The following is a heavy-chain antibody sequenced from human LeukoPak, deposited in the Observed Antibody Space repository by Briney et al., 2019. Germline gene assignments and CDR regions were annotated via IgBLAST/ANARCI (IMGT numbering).Heavy chain of an antibody. Sequence: SETLSLTCTVSGGSISSYYWSWIRQPPGKGLEWIGEINHSGSTNYNPSLKSRVTISVDTSKNQFSLKLSSVTAADTAVYYCARDTYCSSTSCYFKPAFDIWGQGTMVTVSS. CDR2: INHSGST. D-gene: IGHD2-2*01. CDR3: ARDTYCSSTSCYFKPAFDI. J-gene: IGHJ3*02. CDR1: GGSISSYY. V-gene: IGHV4-34*01.